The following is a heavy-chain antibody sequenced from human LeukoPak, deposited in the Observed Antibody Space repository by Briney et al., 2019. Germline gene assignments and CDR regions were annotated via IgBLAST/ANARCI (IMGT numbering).Heavy chain of an antibody. V-gene: IGHV3-21*01. CDR1: GFTFSSYS. D-gene: IGHD3-10*01. CDR3: ARLSDGSGDLGSSEYYYYYYGMDV. Sequence: GGSLRLSCAASGFTFSSYSMNWVRQAPGKGLEWVSSISSSSSYIYYADSVKGRFTISRDNAKNSLYLQMNSLRAEDTAVYYCARLSDGSGDLGSSEYYYYYYGMDVWGQGTTVTVS. CDR2: ISSSSSYI. J-gene: IGHJ6*02.